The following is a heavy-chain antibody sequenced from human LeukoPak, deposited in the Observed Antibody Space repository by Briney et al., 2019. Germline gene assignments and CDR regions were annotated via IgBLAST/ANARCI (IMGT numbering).Heavy chain of an antibody. J-gene: IGHJ4*02. D-gene: IGHD1-26*01. CDR1: GFTLSSYW. Sequence: PGGSLRLSCAASGFTLSSYWMHRVRQGPGKGSVWVSRISPDGSDTSYADSVKGRFTISRDNAKNTLYLQMNSLRVEDTAVYYCVRGAYSGSLDYWGQGTLVTVSS. CDR3: VRGAYSGSLDY. V-gene: IGHV3-74*01. CDR2: ISPDGSDT.